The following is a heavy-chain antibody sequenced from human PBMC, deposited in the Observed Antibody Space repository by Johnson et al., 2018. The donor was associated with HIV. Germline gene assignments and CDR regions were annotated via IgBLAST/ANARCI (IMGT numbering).Heavy chain of an antibody. CDR1: GFTFDDYT. CDR3: ARNRPVSYGYRGAFDF. J-gene: IGHJ3*01. CDR2: ISWDGTTI. Sequence: VQLVESGGVVVQPGGSLRLSCAASGFTFDDYTMHWVRQAPGKGLEWVSLISWDGTTIYYADSVKGRFTISRDNAMKSLYLQINSLRAEDTAVYYCARNRPVSYGYRGAFDFWGQGTMVTVSS. V-gene: IGHV3-43*01. D-gene: IGHD5-18*01.